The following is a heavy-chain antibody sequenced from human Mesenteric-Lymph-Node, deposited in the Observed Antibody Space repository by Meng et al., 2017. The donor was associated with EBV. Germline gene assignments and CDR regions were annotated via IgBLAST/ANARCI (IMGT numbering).Heavy chain of an antibody. CDR3: ARDQSGLSGFDP. CDR1: GGSVSSGSYY. Sequence: VQTQESGPGLVKPSETLSLTCTVSGGSVSSGSYYWNWIRQPPGKGLEWIGYIYYSGKTNYHPSLKSRVTISVDTSKNQFSLRLSSVTAADTAVYYCARDQSGLSGFDPWGQGTLVTVSS. CDR2: IYYSGKT. V-gene: IGHV4-61*01. D-gene: IGHD3-3*01. J-gene: IGHJ5*02.